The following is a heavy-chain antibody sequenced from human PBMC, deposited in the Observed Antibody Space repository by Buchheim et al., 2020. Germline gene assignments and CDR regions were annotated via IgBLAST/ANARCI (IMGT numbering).Heavy chain of an antibody. V-gene: IGHV3-30-3*01. Sequence: QVQLVESGGGVVQPGRSLRLSCAASGFTFSSYAMHWVRQAPGKGLEWVAVISYDGSNKYYADSVKGRFTISRDTSKNTLYLQMNSLRAEDTAVYYCARILAYCGGDCGYWGQGTL. D-gene: IGHD2-21*02. J-gene: IGHJ4*02. CDR2: ISYDGSNK. CDR1: GFTFSSYA. CDR3: ARILAYCGGDCGY.